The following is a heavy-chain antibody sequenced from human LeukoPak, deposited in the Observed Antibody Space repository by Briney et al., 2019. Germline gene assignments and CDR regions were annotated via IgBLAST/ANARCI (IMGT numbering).Heavy chain of an antibody. J-gene: IGHJ3*02. CDR2: IKKDGSAI. CDR1: GFTFSSAW. V-gene: IGHV3-7*01. Sequence: PGGSLRLSCAASGFTFSSAWMRWVRQAPGKGLEWVARIKKDGSAINYVDSVKGRFTISRDNAKNSLYLQMHSLTAEDTAVYYCARRIYSKGWYLDAFDIWGQGTMVTVFS. CDR3: ARRIYSKGWYLDAFDI. D-gene: IGHD6-19*01.